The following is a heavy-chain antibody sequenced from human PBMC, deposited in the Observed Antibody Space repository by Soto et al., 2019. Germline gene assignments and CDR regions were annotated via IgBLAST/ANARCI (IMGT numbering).Heavy chain of an antibody. CDR3: ARGGGYCSSTLCLPRHGPGWFDP. CDR1: GGSISSGVYY. V-gene: IGHV4-31*03. D-gene: IGHD2-15*01. CDR2: IYHSGTT. J-gene: IGHJ5*02. Sequence: PSETLSLTCTVSGGSISSGVYYWSWFRQPPGKGLEWIGYIYHSGTTHYNPSLKSRVSISIDTSKSQFSLNLTSVTAADTAVYSCARGGGYCSSTLCLPRHGPGWFDPWGQGTLVTVSS.